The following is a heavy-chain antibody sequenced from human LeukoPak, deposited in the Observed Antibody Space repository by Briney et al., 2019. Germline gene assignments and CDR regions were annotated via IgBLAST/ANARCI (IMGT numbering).Heavy chain of an antibody. CDR3: AGGADYYDSSGYYQYYFDY. V-gene: IGHV4-59*01. J-gene: IGHJ4*02. CDR1: GGSIISYY. CDR2: IYYSGST. D-gene: IGHD3-22*01. Sequence: SETLSLTCTVSGGSIISYYWSWIRQPPGQGLEWIGYIYYSGSTNYNPSLKSRITISVDTSKNQFSLKLSSVTAADTAVYFCAGGADYYDSSGYYQYYFDYWGQGTLVTVSS.